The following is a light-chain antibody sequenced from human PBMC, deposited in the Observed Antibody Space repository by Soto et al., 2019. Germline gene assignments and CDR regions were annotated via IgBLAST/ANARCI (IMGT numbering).Light chain of an antibody. J-gene: IGLJ3*02. V-gene: IGLV2-14*01. Sequence: QSVLTQPASMSGSPGQSITISCTGTSNDVGGYNYVSWYQQHPGKAPKLMIFEVSTRPSGVSNRFSGSKSGNTASLTISGLQAEDEADYYCCSYAGSNTWVFGGGTKLTVL. CDR1: SNDVGGYNY. CDR3: CSYAGSNTWV. CDR2: EVS.